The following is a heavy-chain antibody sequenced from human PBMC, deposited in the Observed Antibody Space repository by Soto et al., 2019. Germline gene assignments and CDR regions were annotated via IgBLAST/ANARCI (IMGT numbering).Heavy chain of an antibody. CDR1: GFTFSSYS. CDR2: ISTSSSAI. D-gene: IGHD6-13*01. J-gene: IGHJ1*01. CDR3: ASTYSPSSSWYNRQIAEYFQH. V-gene: IGHV3-48*01. Sequence: PGGSLRLSCAASGFTFSSYSMNWVRQAPGKGLEWVSYISTSSSAIYYADSVKGRFTISRDNAKNSLYLQMSSLRSEDTAVYYCASTYSPSSSWYNRQIAEYFQHWGQGTLVTVSS.